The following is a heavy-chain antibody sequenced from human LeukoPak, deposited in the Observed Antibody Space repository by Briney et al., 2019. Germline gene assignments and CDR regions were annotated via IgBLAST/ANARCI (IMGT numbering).Heavy chain of an antibody. CDR1: GDSISNMGSSYW. CDR2: VHHNGST. V-gene: IGHV4-4*02. D-gene: IGHD6-19*01. Sequence: PSGTLSLTCTVSGDSISNMGSSYWWTWVRQSPEKGLEWIGEVHHNGSTNYNRSLKSRVNMSVDKSRNQFSLKLTSVTAADTAVYYCARSTSVWYGFDLWGQGTLVTVSS. CDR3: ARSTSVWYGFDL. J-gene: IGHJ4*02.